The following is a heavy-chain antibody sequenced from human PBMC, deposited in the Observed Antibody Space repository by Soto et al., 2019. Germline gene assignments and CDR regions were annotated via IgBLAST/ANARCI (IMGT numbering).Heavy chain of an antibody. J-gene: IGHJ3*02. D-gene: IGHD2-2*01. Sequence: EGQLVESGGGLVQPGRSLRLSCVASGFPFDHYAMHWVRHDPGKGLEWVAGITWNSGSKDYGNSVKGRFSISRDNAQNSLHLQMNSLGPEDTAFYYCARDSEQVRPVAILGASFDILGQGTLVTVSS. CDR1: GFPFDHYA. V-gene: IGHV3-9*01. CDR3: ARDSEQVRPVAILGASFDI. CDR2: ITWNSGSK.